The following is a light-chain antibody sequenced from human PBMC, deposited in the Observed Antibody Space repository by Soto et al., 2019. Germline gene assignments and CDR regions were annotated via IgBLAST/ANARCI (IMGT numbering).Light chain of an antibody. J-gene: IGKJ4*01. CDR3: QQRTNWPPT. V-gene: IGKV3-11*01. Sequence: EIVLTQSPATLSLSPGERATLSCRASQSVRNDLVWYHQKPGQAPRVLIYSASNRATGIPARFSGSGSGTDFTLTISSLEPEDFAVYYWQQRTNWPPTFGGGTKVEMK. CDR2: SAS. CDR1: QSVRND.